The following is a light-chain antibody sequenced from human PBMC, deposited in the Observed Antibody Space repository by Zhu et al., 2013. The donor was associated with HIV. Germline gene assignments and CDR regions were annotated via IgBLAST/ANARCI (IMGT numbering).Light chain of an antibody. CDR1: QTIGNS. J-gene: IGKJ4*01. Sequence: EVVLTQSPVTLSLSPGERLTLSCRASQTIGNSLVWYQQKPGQAPRLLISDASNRATGIPARFSGSGSGTDFTLTISSLQPEDFATYYCLQDFDYPYTFGGGTKV. CDR2: DAS. CDR3: LQDFDYPYT. V-gene: IGKV3-11*01.